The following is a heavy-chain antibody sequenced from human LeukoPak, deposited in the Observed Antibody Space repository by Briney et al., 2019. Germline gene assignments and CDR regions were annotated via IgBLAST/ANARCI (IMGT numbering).Heavy chain of an antibody. D-gene: IGHD4-11*01. CDR1: GDSITSYY. CDR2: INISGNT. J-gene: IGHJ4*02. V-gene: IGHV4-4*07. CDR3: ARVRDDYSNRRFDY. Sequence: PSETLSLTCTVSGDSITSYYWSWIRQPAGKGLEWIGRINISGNTNYNPSLKSRVTMSLDTSKNQISLKLSSVTAADTAVYYCARVRDDYSNRRFDYWGQGTLVTVSS.